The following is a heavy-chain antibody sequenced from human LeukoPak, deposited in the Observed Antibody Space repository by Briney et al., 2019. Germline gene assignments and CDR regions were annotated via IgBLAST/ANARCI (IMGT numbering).Heavy chain of an antibody. V-gene: IGHV1-18*01. CDR1: GYTFTSYG. D-gene: IGHD3-9*01. CDR2: ISAYNGNT. Sequence: ASVKVSCKASGYTFTSYGISWVRQAPGQGLEWMGWISAYNGNTNYAQKLQGRVTMTTDTSTSTAYMELRSLRSDDTAVYYCARCQGPPRARYLDWHRYDFSDYWGQGTLVTVSS. J-gene: IGHJ4*02. CDR3: ARCQGPPRARYLDWHRYDFSDY.